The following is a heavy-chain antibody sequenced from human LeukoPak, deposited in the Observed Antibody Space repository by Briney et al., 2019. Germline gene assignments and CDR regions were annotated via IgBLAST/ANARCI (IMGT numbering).Heavy chain of an antibody. J-gene: IGHJ4*02. Sequence: ASVKVSCKASGYTFTGYYMHWVRQAPGQGLEWMGWINPNSGGTNYAQKFQGRVTMTRDTSISTAYMELSSLRSEDTAVYYCARGARCSGGSCLINFDYWGQGTLVTVSS. D-gene: IGHD2-15*01. CDR3: ARGARCSGGSCLINFDY. V-gene: IGHV1-2*02. CDR1: GYTFTGYY. CDR2: INPNSGGT.